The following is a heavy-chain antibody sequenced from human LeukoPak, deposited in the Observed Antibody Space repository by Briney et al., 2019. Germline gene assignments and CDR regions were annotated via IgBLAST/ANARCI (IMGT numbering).Heavy chain of an antibody. CDR2: IFYGGNT. CDR1: GASISDSSHY. CDR3: ARHRSYYFDY. Sequence: SETLSLTCNVSGASISDSSHYWGWLRQPPGKGLEWVGSIFYGGNTSYNPSLKSRVTISVDTSKNQFSLKVDSVTAADTAVFYCARHRSYYFDYWGQGMLVTVSS. D-gene: IGHD3-10*01. V-gene: IGHV4-39*01. J-gene: IGHJ4*02.